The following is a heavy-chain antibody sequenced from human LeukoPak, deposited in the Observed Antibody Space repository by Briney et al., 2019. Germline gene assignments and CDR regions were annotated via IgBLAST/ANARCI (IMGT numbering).Heavy chain of an antibody. CDR3: ARDYGSGSYYSNWFDP. Sequence: GRSLRLSCAASGFTFSRYDMHWVRQAPGKGLEWVSSISSSSSYIYYADSVKGRFTISRDNAKNSLYLQMNSLRAEDTAVYYCARDYGSGSYYSNWFDPWGQGTLVTVSS. CDR2: ISSSSSYI. V-gene: IGHV3-21*01. D-gene: IGHD3-10*01. J-gene: IGHJ5*02. CDR1: GFTFSRYD.